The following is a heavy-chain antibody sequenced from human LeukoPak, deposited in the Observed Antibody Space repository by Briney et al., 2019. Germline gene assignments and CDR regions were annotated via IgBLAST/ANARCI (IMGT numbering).Heavy chain of an antibody. V-gene: IGHV3-7*01. Sequence: GGSLRLSCAASGFTFSGYWMSWIRQAPGKGLEWVANIKQDGSEKEYVGSVKGRFTISRDNAKNSLYLQMNSLRAEDTAVYYCAREGRGGFDIWGQGTMVTVSS. CDR3: AREGRGGFDI. CDR2: IKQDGSEK. J-gene: IGHJ3*02. D-gene: IGHD6-25*01. CDR1: GFTFSGYW.